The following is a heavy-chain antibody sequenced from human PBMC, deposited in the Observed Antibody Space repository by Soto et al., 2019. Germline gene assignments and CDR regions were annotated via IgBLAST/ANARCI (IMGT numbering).Heavy chain of an antibody. J-gene: IGHJ5*02. CDR2: IIPIFGTA. CDR1: GGTFSSYA. CDR3: ARTGFWSGYRTAGWFDP. Sequence: ASVKVSCKASGGTFSSYAISWVRQAPGQGLEWMGGIIPIFGTANYAQKFQGRVTITADESTSTAYMELSSLRSEDTAVYYCARTGFWSGYRTAGWFDPWGQGTLVTVSS. D-gene: IGHD3-3*01. V-gene: IGHV1-69*13.